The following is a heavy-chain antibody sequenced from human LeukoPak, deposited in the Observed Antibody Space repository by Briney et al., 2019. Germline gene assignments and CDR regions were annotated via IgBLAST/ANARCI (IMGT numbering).Heavy chain of an antibody. J-gene: IGHJ4*02. CDR2: INTDGNTR. CDR1: GFTFSTSW. V-gene: IGHV3-74*01. Sequence: GGSLRLSXATSGFTFSTSWMHWVRQAPGKGLVWVSRINTDGNTRDYADSVKGRFTISRDNAKNTLYLQMNSLRAEDTAVYYCARGPRYYYDSSGYSYFDYWGQGTLVTVSS. CDR3: ARGPRYYYDSSGYSYFDY. D-gene: IGHD3-22*01.